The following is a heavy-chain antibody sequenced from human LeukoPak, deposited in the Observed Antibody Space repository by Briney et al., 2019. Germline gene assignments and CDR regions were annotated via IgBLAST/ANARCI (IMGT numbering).Heavy chain of an antibody. Sequence: GASVKVSCKASGYTFTGYSIHWVRQAPGQGLEWMGWFNPNSGATNYARKFQGRVTMTRDTSINTAYMELSSLRSEDTAVYYCARDNGGTAMAYYYYYYMDVWGKGTAVTISS. J-gene: IGHJ6*03. V-gene: IGHV1-2*02. D-gene: IGHD5-18*01. CDR2: FNPNSGAT. CDR3: ARDNGGTAMAYYYYYYMDV. CDR1: GYTFTGYS.